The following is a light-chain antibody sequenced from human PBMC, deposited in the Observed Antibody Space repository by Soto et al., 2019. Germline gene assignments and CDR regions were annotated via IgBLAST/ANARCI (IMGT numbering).Light chain of an antibody. CDR3: CSYAGNYLRV. CDR1: SSDVGGYNY. J-gene: IGLJ1*01. Sequence: QSVLTQPRSVSGSRGQSVTISCTGTSSDVGGYNYVSWYQQHPGKAPKLMIFDVTKRPSGVPDRFSGSKSGNTASLTISVLQADDEADYYCCSYAGNYLRVFGTGTKLTVL. V-gene: IGLV2-11*01. CDR2: DVT.